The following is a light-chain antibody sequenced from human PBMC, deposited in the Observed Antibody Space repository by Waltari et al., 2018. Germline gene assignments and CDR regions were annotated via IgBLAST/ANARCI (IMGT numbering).Light chain of an antibody. CDR2: WAS. CDR1: QSVLYRGNNENH. J-gene: IGKJ4*01. CDR3: QQFYSTPLT. Sequence: DIVMTQSPDSLAVSLGERATINCKSSQSVLYRGNNENHLAWYQQKPGQPPKLLIYWASTREAGVPDRFSGSGSGTDFTLTISSLKAEDVAVYYCQQFYSTPLTFGGGTKVEIK. V-gene: IGKV4-1*01.